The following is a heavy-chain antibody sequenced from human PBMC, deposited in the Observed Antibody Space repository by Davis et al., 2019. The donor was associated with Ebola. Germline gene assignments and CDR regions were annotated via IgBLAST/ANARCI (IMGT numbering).Heavy chain of an antibody. Sequence: SETLSLTCTVSGDSISNAIYYWGWIRQPPGKGLEWIGNIYYSGTTYYNPSLKSRVTMSVDTSKNQFSLKLSSVTGADTAMYYCVKDDVTAGRFNYWGQGSLVTVSS. CDR1: GDSISNAIYY. D-gene: IGHD1-20*01. CDR2: IYYSGTT. V-gene: IGHV4-39*01. CDR3: VKDDVTAGRFNY. J-gene: IGHJ4*02.